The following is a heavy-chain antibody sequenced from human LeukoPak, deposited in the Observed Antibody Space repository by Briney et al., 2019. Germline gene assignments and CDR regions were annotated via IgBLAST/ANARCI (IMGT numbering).Heavy chain of an antibody. CDR3: ATSIAVAGKLPGDYYYYGMDV. CDR1: GFTFSSYA. D-gene: IGHD6-19*01. Sequence: GGSLRLSCAASGFTFSSYAMHWVRQAPGKGLEWVAVISYDGSNKYYADSVKGRFTISRDNSKNTLYLQMNSLRAEDTAVYYCATSIAVAGKLPGDYYYYGMDVWGQGTTVTVSS. CDR2: ISYDGSNK. V-gene: IGHV3-30-3*01. J-gene: IGHJ6*02.